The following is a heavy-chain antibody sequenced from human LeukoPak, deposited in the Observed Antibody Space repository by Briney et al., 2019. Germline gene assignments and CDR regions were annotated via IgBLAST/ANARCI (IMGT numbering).Heavy chain of an antibody. D-gene: IGHD6-19*01. CDR3: ARKPWQGSLDY. J-gene: IGHJ4*02. CDR1: GGSFSGYY. CDR2: INHGGST. V-gene: IGHV4-34*01. Sequence: SETLSLTCAAYGGSFSGYYWSWIRQPPGKGLEWIGEINHGGSTNYNPSLKSRVTISVDTSKNQFSLKLSSVTAADTAVYYCARKPWQGSLDYWGQGTLVTVSS.